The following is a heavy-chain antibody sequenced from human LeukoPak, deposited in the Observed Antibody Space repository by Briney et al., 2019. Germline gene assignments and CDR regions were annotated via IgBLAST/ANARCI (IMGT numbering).Heavy chain of an antibody. J-gene: IGHJ5*02. CDR1: GFTFSSYA. Sequence: GGSLRLSCAASGFTFSSYAMSWVRQAPGKGLEWVSAISGSGGSTYYADSVKGRFTISRDNSKNTLYLQMNSLRAEDTAVYYCATVVTPGNWFDPWGQGALVTVSS. D-gene: IGHD4-23*01. V-gene: IGHV3-23*01. CDR2: ISGSGGST. CDR3: ATVVTPGNWFDP.